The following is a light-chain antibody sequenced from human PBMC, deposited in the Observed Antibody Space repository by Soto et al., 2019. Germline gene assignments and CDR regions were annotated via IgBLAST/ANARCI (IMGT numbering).Light chain of an antibody. CDR1: SSDVGAYKY. J-gene: IGLJ1*01. V-gene: IGLV2-14*01. CDR3: SSYTSSSIPYV. Sequence: VLTQPASVSGSPGQSITISCTGTSSDVGAYKYVSWYQQHPGKAPKLMIYAVSNRPSGVSNRFSGSKSGNTASLTISGLQAEDEADYYCSSYTSSSIPYVFGTGTKVTVL. CDR2: AVS.